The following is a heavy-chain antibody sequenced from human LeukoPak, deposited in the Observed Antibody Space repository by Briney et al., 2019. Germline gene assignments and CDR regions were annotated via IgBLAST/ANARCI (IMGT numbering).Heavy chain of an antibody. V-gene: IGHV4-34*01. CDR3: ARGRTMTKRSDI. CDR2: INHSGST. CDR1: GGSFSGYY. Sequence: SETLSLTCAVYGGSFSGYYWSWIRQPPGKGLEWIGEINHSGSTNYNPSLKSRVTISVDTSKNQFSLKLSSVTAADTAVYYCARGRTMTKRSDIWGQGTMVTVSS. J-gene: IGHJ3*02. D-gene: IGHD3-22*01.